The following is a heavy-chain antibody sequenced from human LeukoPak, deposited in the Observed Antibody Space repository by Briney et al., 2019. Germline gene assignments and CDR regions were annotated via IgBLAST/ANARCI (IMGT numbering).Heavy chain of an antibody. J-gene: IGHJ4*02. D-gene: IGHD3-16*01. V-gene: IGHV1-46*01. CDR2: INPSDGDT. CDR3: ARDQGRAADYVWGSYFDY. CDR1: RYSFTSYY. Sequence: ASVKVSCKASRYSFTSYYIHWVRQAPGQGLEWMGIINPSDGDTLYAQMFKGRVTLTRDTSTSTVYMELSSLKSEDTAVYFCARDQGRAADYVWGSYFDYWGQGAPVTVPS.